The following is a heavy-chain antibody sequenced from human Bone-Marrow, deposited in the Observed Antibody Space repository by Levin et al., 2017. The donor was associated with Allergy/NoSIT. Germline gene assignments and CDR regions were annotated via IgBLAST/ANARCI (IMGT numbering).Heavy chain of an antibody. Sequence: KVSCKGSGYSFTSYWIGWVRQMPGKGLEWMGIIYPGDSDTRYSPSFQGQVTISADKSISTAYLQWSSLKASDTAMYYCARSYYDSSGYYTGTFDYWGQGTLVTVSS. V-gene: IGHV5-51*01. CDR1: GYSFTSYW. CDR3: ARSYYDSSGYYTGTFDY. J-gene: IGHJ4*02. CDR2: IYPGDSDT. D-gene: IGHD3-22*01.